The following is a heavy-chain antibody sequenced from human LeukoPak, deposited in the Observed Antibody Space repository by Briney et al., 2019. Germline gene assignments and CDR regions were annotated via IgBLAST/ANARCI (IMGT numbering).Heavy chain of an antibody. CDR2: IYYSGST. CDR1: GGSISSSSYY. Sequence: SETLSLTCTVSGGSISSSSYYWGWIRQPPGKGLEWIGIIYYSGSTYYNPSLKSRVTISVDTSKNQFSLKLSSVTAADTAVYYCARVQLWPPSQFDYWGQGTLVTVSS. CDR3: ARVQLWPPSQFDY. D-gene: IGHD5-18*01. J-gene: IGHJ4*02. V-gene: IGHV4-39*07.